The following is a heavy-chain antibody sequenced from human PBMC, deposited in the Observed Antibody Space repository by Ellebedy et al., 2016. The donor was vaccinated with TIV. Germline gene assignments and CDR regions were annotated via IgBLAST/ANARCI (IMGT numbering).Heavy chain of an antibody. J-gene: IGHJ4*02. V-gene: IGHV3-23*01. CDR3: AKDELPCGGDCPTWVDY. CDR1: GFTFSSYA. Sequence: GGSLRLSXAASGFTFSSYAMSWVRQAPGKGLEWVSGISGSGGSTNYADSVRGRFSISRDNSKNTLYLQMNSLRAEDTAVYYCAKDELPCGGDCPTWVDYWGQGTLLTVSS. CDR2: ISGSGGST. D-gene: IGHD2-21*02.